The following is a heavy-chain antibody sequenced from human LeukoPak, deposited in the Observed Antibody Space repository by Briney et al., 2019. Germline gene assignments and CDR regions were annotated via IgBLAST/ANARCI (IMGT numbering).Heavy chain of an antibody. Sequence: GASVKVSCKASGYTFTSYDINWVRQATGQGLEWMGWMNPNSGNTGYAQKFQGRVTMTRNTSISTAHMELSSLRSEDTAVYYCARGLRYGGIYYFDYWGQGTLVTVSS. D-gene: IGHD4-23*01. V-gene: IGHV1-8*01. CDR1: GYTFTSYD. CDR2: MNPNSGNT. CDR3: ARGLRYGGIYYFDY. J-gene: IGHJ4*02.